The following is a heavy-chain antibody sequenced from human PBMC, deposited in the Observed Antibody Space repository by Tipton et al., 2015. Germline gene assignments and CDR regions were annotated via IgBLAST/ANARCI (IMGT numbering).Heavy chain of an antibody. CDR1: GFTFSSYG. V-gene: IGHV3-NL1*01. D-gene: IGHD6-25*01. Sequence: SLRLSCAASGFTFSSYGMHWVRQAPGKGLEWVSLISPGGSPDYADSVKGRFIISRDISKNTLYLQMNRLRAEDTAIFYCARGYRSAANWGQGTLVTVSS. CDR3: ARGYRSAAN. CDR2: ISPGGSP. J-gene: IGHJ4*02.